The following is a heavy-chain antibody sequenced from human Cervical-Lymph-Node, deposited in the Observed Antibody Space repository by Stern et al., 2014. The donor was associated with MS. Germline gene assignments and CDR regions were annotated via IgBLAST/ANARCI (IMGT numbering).Heavy chain of an antibody. J-gene: IGHJ4*02. CDR2: IYTTGSP. D-gene: IGHD5-18*01. Sequence: QVQLVESGPGLVKPSQTLSLTCTVSGGSVGSGSYDWSWIRQPAGKGLEWIGRIYTTGSPYYNPSLKSRVSILIDTSKHQFSLKLPSVTAADTAVYYCARDKEDTNMAFRYFDNWGQGTLVTVSS. CDR1: GGSVGSGSYD. V-gene: IGHV4-61*02. CDR3: ARDKEDTNMAFRYFDN.